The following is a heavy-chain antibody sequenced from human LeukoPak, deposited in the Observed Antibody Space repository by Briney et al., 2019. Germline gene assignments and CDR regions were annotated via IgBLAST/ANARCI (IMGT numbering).Heavy chain of an antibody. CDR3: ARGQQWLVHAFDI. Sequence: GGSLRLSCAASGFTVSSNYMSWVRQAPGKGLEWVSVIYGGGSTYYADSVKGRFTISRDNSKNTLYLQMNSLRAEDTAVYYCARGQQWLVHAFDIWGQGTMVTVSS. CDR1: GFTVSSNY. CDR2: IYGGGST. J-gene: IGHJ3*02. D-gene: IGHD6-19*01. V-gene: IGHV3-66*01.